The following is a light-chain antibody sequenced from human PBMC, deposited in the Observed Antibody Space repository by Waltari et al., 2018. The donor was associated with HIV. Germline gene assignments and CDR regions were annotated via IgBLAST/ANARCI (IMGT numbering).Light chain of an antibody. CDR2: AAS. CDR3: QRYDRAPYT. CDR1: QGIGSD. Sequence: DVQMTQSPSSLSASVGDRVAITCRASQGIGSDLAWYQQKPGKVPKLLIYAASTLQSGAPSRFSGSGSGTDFTLTITNLQTEDFSFYYCQRYDRAPYTFGPGTRLELK. V-gene: IGKV1-27*01. J-gene: IGKJ2*01.